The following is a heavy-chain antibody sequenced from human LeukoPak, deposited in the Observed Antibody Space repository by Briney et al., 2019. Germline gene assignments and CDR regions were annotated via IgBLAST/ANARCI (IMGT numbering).Heavy chain of an antibody. CDR1: GFTFNSYA. CDR2: ISGSGGDT. J-gene: IGHJ4*02. CDR3: AKVRSRGVVVAATVY. V-gene: IGHV3-23*01. Sequence: GGSLRLSCAASGFTFNSYAMSWVRQAPGQGLEWVSGISGSGGDTYYAGSVKGRFTISRDNSKNALYLQMNSLRADDTAVYYCAKVRSRGVVVAATVYWGQGTLVTVSS. D-gene: IGHD2-15*01.